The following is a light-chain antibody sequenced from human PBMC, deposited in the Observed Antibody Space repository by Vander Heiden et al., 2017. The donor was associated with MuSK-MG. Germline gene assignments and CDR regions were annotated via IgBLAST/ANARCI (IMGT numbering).Light chain of an antibody. Sequence: EIVMTQSPATLSVSPGEGATLSCRASQSVGSTLAWYQQRPGQAPRLLIYGGSTRATSIPARFSGSGSGTDFTLTINSLQSEDFAVYYCQQYNSWPRTFGPGTKVDIK. CDR3: QQYNSWPRT. CDR1: QSVGST. J-gene: IGKJ3*01. CDR2: GGS. V-gene: IGKV3-15*01.